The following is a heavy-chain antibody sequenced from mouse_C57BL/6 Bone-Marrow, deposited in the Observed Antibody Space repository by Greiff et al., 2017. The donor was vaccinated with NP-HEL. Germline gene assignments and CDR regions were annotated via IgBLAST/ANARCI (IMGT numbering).Heavy chain of an antibody. CDR2: IWTGGGT. CDR1: GFSLTSYA. J-gene: IGHJ2*01. CDR3: ARNEDGRGYYCDY. V-gene: IGHV2-9-1*01. Sequence: VHLVESGPGLVAPSQSLSITCTVSGFSLTSYAISWVRQPPGKGLEWLGVIWTGGGTNYNLALKSRLSISKDNSKSQVFLKMNSLQTDDTARYYCARNEDGRGYYCDYWGQGTTLTVSS. D-gene: IGHD1-1*02.